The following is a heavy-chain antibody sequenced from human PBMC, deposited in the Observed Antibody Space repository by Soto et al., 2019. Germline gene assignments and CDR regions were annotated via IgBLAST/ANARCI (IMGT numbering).Heavy chain of an antibody. J-gene: IGHJ5*02. D-gene: IGHD2-2*01. CDR1: GGSISSYY. CDR2: IYYSGST. Sequence: SETLSLTCTVSGGSISSYYWSWIRQPPGKGLEWIGYIYYSGSTNYNPSLKSRVTISVDTSKNQFSLELSSVTAADTAVYYCARGDVVVPAAIWFDPWGQGTLVTVSS. V-gene: IGHV4-59*01. CDR3: ARGDVVVPAAIWFDP.